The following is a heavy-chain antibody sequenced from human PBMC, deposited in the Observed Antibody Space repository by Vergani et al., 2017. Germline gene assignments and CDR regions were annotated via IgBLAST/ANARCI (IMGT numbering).Heavy chain of an antibody. CDR1: GGTFSSYA. V-gene: IGHV1-69*13. J-gene: IGHJ4*02. D-gene: IGHD3-22*01. CDR2: IIPIFGTA. CDR3: ARGTSQRTYYYDYSGYVY. Sequence: QVQLVQSGAEVKKPGSSVKVSCKASGGTFSSYAISWVRQSPGQGLEWMGRIIPIFGTANYAQKFQGRVTITADKSTSTAYMELSSLRSEDTAVYYCARGTSQRTYYYDYSGYVYWGQGTMVTVSS.